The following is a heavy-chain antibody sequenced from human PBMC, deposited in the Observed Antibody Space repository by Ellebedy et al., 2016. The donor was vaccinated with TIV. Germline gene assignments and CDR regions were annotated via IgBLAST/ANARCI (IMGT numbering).Heavy chain of an antibody. D-gene: IGHD3-16*01. Sequence: MPGGSLRLSCVLSGESGSSYYWSWIRQSPGKGLEWIGYVDYSGTTKSNPSLKSRLTISVDTSKNVLSLRLTSVTAADTALYYCALGSVPHVWGRGTVVIVSS. CDR3: ALGSVPHV. V-gene: IGHV4-59*08. CDR2: VDYSGTT. J-gene: IGHJ3*01. CDR1: GESGSSYY.